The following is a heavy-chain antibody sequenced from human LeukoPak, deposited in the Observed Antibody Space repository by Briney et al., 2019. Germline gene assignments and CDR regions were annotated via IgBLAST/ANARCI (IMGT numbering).Heavy chain of an antibody. CDR3: ASGGRESTFDY. D-gene: IGHD2-15*01. J-gene: IGHJ4*02. Sequence: SETLSLTCAVSGYSISSGYYWGWIRQPPGKGLEWIGSIYHSGSTYYNPSLKSRVTISVDTSKNQFSLKLSSVTAADTAVYYCASGGRESTFDYWGQGTLVTVSS. CDR2: IYHSGST. V-gene: IGHV4-38-2*01. CDR1: GYSISSGYY.